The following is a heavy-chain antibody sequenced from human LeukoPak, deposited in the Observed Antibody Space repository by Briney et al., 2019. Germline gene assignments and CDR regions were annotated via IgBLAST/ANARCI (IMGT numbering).Heavy chain of an antibody. CDR3: AKGSSGYYHGSYNWFDP. J-gene: IGHJ5*02. CDR1: GYTFTSFD. Sequence: ASVKVSCKASGYTFTSFDINWVRQAPGQGLEWMGWMYPNSGNTGYAQKFQGRVTITRNTSISTAYMELSSLRSEDTAVYYCAKGSSGYYHGSYNWFDPWGQGTLVTVSS. CDR2: MYPNSGNT. V-gene: IGHV1-8*03. D-gene: IGHD3-22*01.